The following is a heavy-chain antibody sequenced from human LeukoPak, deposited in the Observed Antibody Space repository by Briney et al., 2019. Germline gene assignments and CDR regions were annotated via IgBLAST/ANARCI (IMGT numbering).Heavy chain of an antibody. CDR1: GFTFSSYG. Sequence: GGSLRLSCAASGFTFSSYGMHWVRQAPGKGLEWVTLIWYDGSNKYYADSVKARFTISRDNSKNTLYLQMNSLRAEDTAVYYCARHNIAAAGTGYYYGMDVWGQGTTVTVSS. V-gene: IGHV3-33*01. J-gene: IGHJ6*02. CDR2: IWYDGSNK. CDR3: ARHNIAAAGTGYYYGMDV. D-gene: IGHD6-13*01.